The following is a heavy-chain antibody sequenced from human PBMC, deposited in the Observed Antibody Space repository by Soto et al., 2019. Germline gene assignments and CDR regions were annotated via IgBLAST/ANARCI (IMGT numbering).Heavy chain of an antibody. CDR2: INPNSGGT. V-gene: IGHV1-2*02. CDR1: GYTFTGYY. CDR3: ARDHKLRFLEWLFDY. J-gene: IGHJ4*02. Sequence: ASVKVSCKASGYTFTGYYMHWVRQAPGQGLEWMGWINPNSGGTNYAQKFQGRVTTTRDTSISTAYMELSRLRSDDTAVYYCARDHKLRFLEWLFDYWGQGTLVTVSS. D-gene: IGHD3-3*01.